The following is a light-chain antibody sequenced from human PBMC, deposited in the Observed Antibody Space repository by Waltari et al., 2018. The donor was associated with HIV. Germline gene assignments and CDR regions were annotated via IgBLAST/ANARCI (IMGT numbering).Light chain of an antibody. CDR1: RSNIGSNS. Sequence: QSVLTQPPSASGTPGQRVTISCSGSRSNIGSNSVYWYQQLPGTAPKLLIYRDNQRTSGVPDRFSGSKSGTSASLAISGLRSDDEADYYCATWDDSLSGVVFGGGTKVTVL. CDR3: ATWDDSLSGVV. J-gene: IGLJ2*01. CDR2: RDN. V-gene: IGLV1-47*01.